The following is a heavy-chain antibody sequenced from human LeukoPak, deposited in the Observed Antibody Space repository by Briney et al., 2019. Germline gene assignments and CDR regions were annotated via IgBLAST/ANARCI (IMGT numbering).Heavy chain of an antibody. CDR1: GGTFSSYA. D-gene: IGHD2-15*01. CDR3: ARVGYCSGGSCYYYYYGMDV. J-gene: IGHJ6*02. V-gene: IGHV1-69*13. Sequence: SVKVSCKASGGTFSSYAISWVRQAPGQGLEWMGGIIPIFGTANYAQKFQGRVTITADESTSTAYMELSSLRSKDTAVYYCARVGYCSGGSCYYYYYGMDVWGQGTTVTVSS. CDR2: IIPIFGTA.